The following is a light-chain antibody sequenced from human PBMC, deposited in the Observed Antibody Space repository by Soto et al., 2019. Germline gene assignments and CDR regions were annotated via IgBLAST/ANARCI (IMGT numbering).Light chain of an antibody. CDR2: DVN. CDR1: SSDVGAHNY. CDR3: SSYAGGNNWV. V-gene: IGLV2-8*01. Sequence: QSALTQPPSASGSPGQSLTISCTGTSSDVGAHNYVSWYQQNPGKAPKLMLYDVNKRPSGVPDRFSGSKSGNTASLTVSGLXXEXXADYYCSSYAGGNNWVFGGGTKLTVL. J-gene: IGLJ3*02.